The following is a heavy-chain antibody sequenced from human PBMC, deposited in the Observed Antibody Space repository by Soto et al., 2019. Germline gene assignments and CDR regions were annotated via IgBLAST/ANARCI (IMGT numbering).Heavy chain of an antibody. Sequence: GASVKVSCKASGYTFTSYAMQWVRQAPGQRLEGMGWINAGNGNTKYSQQFQGRVTIIRDTSASTAYMELSSLRSEDTAVYFSSIDTAFALSYYCGKGNAVPISS. D-gene: IGHD3-10*01. J-gene: IGHJ4*02. CDR1: GYTFTSYA. CDR3: SIDTAFALSYY. V-gene: IGHV1-3*01. CDR2: INAGNGNT.